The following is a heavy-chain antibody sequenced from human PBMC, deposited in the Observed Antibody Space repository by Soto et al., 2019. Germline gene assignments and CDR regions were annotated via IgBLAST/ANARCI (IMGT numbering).Heavy chain of an antibody. CDR1: GGSISSYY. D-gene: IGHD2-2*01. J-gene: IGHJ6*03. Sequence: SETLSLTCTVSGGSISSYYWSWIRQPPGKGLEWIGYIYYSGNTNYNPSLKSRVTISVDTSKNQFSLKLSSVTAADTAVYYCARDRSYCSSTSCYYGAYYYYYMDVWGKGTTVTVSS. CDR2: IYYSGNT. CDR3: ARDRSYCSSTSCYYGAYYYYYMDV. V-gene: IGHV4-59*01.